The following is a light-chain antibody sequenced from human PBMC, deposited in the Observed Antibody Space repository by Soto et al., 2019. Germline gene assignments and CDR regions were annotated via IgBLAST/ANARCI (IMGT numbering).Light chain of an antibody. V-gene: IGKV3-15*01. CDR1: QSVSSN. J-gene: IGKJ1*01. CDR3: QQYNNWWT. CDR2: GAS. Sequence: ERVMTQSPATLSVSPGERATLSCRASQSVSSNLAWYQQKPGQAPRLLIYGASTRATGTPARFSGSGSGTEFTLTISSLQSEDFAVYYCQQYNNWWTFGQGTKVEIK.